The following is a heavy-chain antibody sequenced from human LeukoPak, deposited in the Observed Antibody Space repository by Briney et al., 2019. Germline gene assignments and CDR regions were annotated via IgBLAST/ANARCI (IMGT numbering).Heavy chain of an antibody. Sequence: GGSLRLSCAASGFTFRNYWMSWVRHTPVKGLEWVANIKQDGSEKYYVDSVKGRFSISRDNAKNSLYLQMNSLRAEDTAVYYCAELGITMIGGVWGKGTTVTISS. CDR2: IKQDGSEK. V-gene: IGHV3-7*01. CDR3: AELGITMIGGV. CDR1: GFTFRNYW. J-gene: IGHJ6*04. D-gene: IGHD3-10*02.